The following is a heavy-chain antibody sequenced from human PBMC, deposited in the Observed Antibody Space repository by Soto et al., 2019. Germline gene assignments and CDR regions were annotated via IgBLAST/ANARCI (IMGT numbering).Heavy chain of an antibody. D-gene: IGHD3-10*01. CDR2: IFPIFGRT. V-gene: IGHV1-69*13. Sequence: GASVKVSCKASGGTFKNHVFNWVRQAPGQGLEWVGGIFPIFGRTNHAQKFQGRVTISADESTRTVYLELSSLSSDDTAVYYCARDLEFRDGNISHLDYWGQGTLVTVSS. CDR1: GGTFKNHV. J-gene: IGHJ4*02. CDR3: ARDLEFRDGNISHLDY.